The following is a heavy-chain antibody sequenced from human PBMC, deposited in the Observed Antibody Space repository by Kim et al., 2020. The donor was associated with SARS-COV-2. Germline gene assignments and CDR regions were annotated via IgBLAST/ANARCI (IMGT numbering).Heavy chain of an antibody. Sequence: GSLRLSCAASGFTFSSYWMHWVRQAPGKGLAWVSRINSDGSTTNYADSVKGRFTISRDNAKNTLYLQMNSLRVEDTAVYYCAGIRGSGTYSTYWGQGTLVTVSS. CDR3: AGIRGSGTYSTY. CDR1: GFTFSSYW. D-gene: IGHD1-26*01. V-gene: IGHV3-74*01. CDR2: INSDGSTT. J-gene: IGHJ4*02.